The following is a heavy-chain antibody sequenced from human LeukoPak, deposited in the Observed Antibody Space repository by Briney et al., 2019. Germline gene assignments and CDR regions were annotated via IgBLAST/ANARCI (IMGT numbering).Heavy chain of an antibody. J-gene: IGHJ5*02. Sequence: SGTLSLTCTVSGGSISSSSYYWGWIRQPPGKGLEWIGSIYYSGSTYYNPSLKSRVTISVDTSKNQFSLKLSSVTAADTAVYYCASGAARPGFWFDPWGQGALVTVSS. D-gene: IGHD6-6*01. CDR1: GGSISSSSYY. CDR3: ASGAARPGFWFDP. CDR2: IYYSGST. V-gene: IGHV4-39*07.